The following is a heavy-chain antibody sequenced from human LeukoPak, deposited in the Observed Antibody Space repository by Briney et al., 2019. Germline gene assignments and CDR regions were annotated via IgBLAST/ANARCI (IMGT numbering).Heavy chain of an antibody. CDR2: INPSGGST. D-gene: IGHD6-13*01. Sequence: ASVKVSCKASGYTFTSHGISWVRQAPGQGLEWMGIINPSGGSTSYAQKFQGRVTMTRDTSTSTVYMELSSLRSEDTAVYYCAIIAAAGTKDYWGQGTLVTVSS. CDR1: GYTFTSHG. J-gene: IGHJ4*02. CDR3: AIIAAAGTKDY. V-gene: IGHV1-46*03.